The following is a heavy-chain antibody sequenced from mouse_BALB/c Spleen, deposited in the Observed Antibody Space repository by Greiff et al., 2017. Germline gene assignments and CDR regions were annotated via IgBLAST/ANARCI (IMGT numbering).Heavy chain of an antibody. CDR2: IYYSGTI. CDR3: ARDGPLYGSSYGGFAY. Sequence: EVQLQQSGPGLVKPSQTVSLTCTVTGISITTGNYRWSWIRQFPGNKLEWIGYIYYSGTITYNPSLTSRTTITRDTSKNQFFLEMNSLTAEDTATYYCARDGPLYGSSYGGFAYWGQGTLVTVSA. D-gene: IGHD1-1*01. CDR1: GISITTGNYR. V-gene: IGHV3-5*02. J-gene: IGHJ3*01.